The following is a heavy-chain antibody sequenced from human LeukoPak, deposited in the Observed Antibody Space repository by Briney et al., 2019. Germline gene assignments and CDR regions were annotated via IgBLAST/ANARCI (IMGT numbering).Heavy chain of an antibody. V-gene: IGHV4-34*01. CDR3: ASRHGDYFLGFGSGDPTIYYFDY. D-gene: IGHD4-17*01. CDR1: GGSFSGYY. Sequence: SETLSLTCAVYGGSFSGYYWSWIRQPPGKGLEWIGEINHIGSTNYNPSLKSRVTISVDTSKNQFSLKLSSVTAADTAVYYCASRHGDYFLGFGSGDPTIYYFDYWGQGTLVTVSS. J-gene: IGHJ4*02. CDR2: INHIGST.